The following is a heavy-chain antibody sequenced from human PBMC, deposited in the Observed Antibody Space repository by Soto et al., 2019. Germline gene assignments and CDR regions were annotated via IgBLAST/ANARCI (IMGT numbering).Heavy chain of an antibody. V-gene: IGHV3-11*01. CDR1: GFTFSDYY. J-gene: IGHJ4*02. CDR3: ARRTRYCSSTSCYFDY. Sequence: GSLRLSCAASGFTFSDYYMSWIRQAQGKGLEWVSYISSSGSTIYYADSVKGRFTISRDNAKNSLYLQMNGLRAEDTAVYYCARRTRYCSSTSCYFDYWGQGTLVTVSS. D-gene: IGHD2-2*01. CDR2: ISSSGSTI.